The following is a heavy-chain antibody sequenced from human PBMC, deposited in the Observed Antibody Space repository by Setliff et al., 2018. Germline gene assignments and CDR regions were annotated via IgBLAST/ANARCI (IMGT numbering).Heavy chain of an antibody. CDR1: GGSISSYY. Sequence: SETLSLTCTVSGGSISSYYWSWIRQPAGKGLEWIGRIYTSGSTNYNPSLKSRVTMSVDTSKNQFSLKLSSVTAADTAVYYCATDRRGDGLMFFDYWGRGIPVTVSS. CDR3: ATDRRGDGLMFFDY. V-gene: IGHV4-4*07. J-gene: IGHJ4*02. D-gene: IGHD3-10*01. CDR2: IYTSGST.